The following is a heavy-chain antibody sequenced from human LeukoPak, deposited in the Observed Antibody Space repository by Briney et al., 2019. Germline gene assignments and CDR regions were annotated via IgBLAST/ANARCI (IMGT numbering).Heavy chain of an antibody. CDR2: INHNSGGT. CDR3: ARDRYRAMVRGVRGFNWFDP. D-gene: IGHD3-10*01. Sequence: ASVKVSCKASGYTFTGYYMHWVRQAPGQGLEWMGWINHNSGGTNYAQKFQGRVTMTRDTSISTAYMELSRLRSDDTAVYYCARDRYRAMVRGVRGFNWFDPWGQGTLVTVSS. V-gene: IGHV1-2*02. J-gene: IGHJ5*02. CDR1: GYTFTGYY.